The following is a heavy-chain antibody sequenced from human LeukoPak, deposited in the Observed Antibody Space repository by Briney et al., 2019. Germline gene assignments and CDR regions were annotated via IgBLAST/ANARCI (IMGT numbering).Heavy chain of an antibody. V-gene: IGHV3-23*01. CDR2: ISGNGGST. J-gene: IGHJ4*02. CDR1: GFTFSSYA. Sequence: GGSLRLSCAASGFTFSSYAMSWVRQAPGKGLKWVSAISGNGGSTYYADSVKGRFTISRDDSKNTLYMQMNSLRAEDTAVYYCAKRTTVTTNLDYWGQGTLVTVSS. D-gene: IGHD4-17*01. CDR3: AKRTTVTTNLDY.